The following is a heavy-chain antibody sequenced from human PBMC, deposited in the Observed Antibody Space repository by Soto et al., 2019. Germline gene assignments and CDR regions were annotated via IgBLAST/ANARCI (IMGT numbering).Heavy chain of an antibody. V-gene: IGHV3-72*01. CDR2: TRNKANSYTT. J-gene: IGHJ6*02. Sequence: EPGGGLVQPGGSLRLSCAASGFTLSDHYMDWVRQAPGKGLEWVGRTRNKANSYTTEYAASVKGRFTVSRDDSKNSLYVQMNSLKTEDTAVYYCARGAGELQKLGGYYYGLDVWGLGTTVTVSS. CDR3: ARGAGELQKLGGYYYGLDV. CDR1: GFTLSDHY. D-gene: IGHD7-27*01.